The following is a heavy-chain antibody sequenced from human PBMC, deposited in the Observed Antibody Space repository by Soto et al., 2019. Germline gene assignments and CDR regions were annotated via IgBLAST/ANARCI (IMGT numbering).Heavy chain of an antibody. J-gene: IGHJ5*02. D-gene: IGHD2-21*02. CDR1: GFTFSRYA. Sequence: GGSLRLSCTASGFTFSRYAMSWVRQAPGKGLKWVSTISNSGSSSYSADSVKGRFTISRDNSKNTLYLQMHSLRGEDTALYHCAKGLVAVSGPQWFDPWGQGTLVTVSS. CDR2: ISNSGSSS. CDR3: AKGLVAVSGPQWFDP. V-gene: IGHV3-23*01.